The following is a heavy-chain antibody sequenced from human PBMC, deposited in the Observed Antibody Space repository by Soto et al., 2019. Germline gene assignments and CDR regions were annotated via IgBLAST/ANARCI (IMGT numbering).Heavy chain of an antibody. V-gene: IGHV3-74*01. CDR3: ARGLKYKYGMDV. Sequence: EVQLVESGGGLVQPGGSLRLSCVASGFTFNDYWMHWVRQAPGKGLVWVSRLNSDGSSGYYGDSMKGRFTISRDNAKNTLYLHINSLRDEDTAVYYCARGLKYKYGMDVWGQGTTVTVSS. CDR1: GFTFNDYW. J-gene: IGHJ6*02. CDR2: LNSDGSSG. D-gene: IGHD1-20*01.